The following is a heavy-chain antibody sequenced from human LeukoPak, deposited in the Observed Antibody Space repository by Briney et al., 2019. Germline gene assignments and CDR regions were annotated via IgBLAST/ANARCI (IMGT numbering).Heavy chain of an antibody. J-gene: IGHJ4*02. CDR2: IYPGDSDT. CDR1: GYSVTSYL. V-gene: IGHV5-51*01. CDR3: ARLGIQLWTEIDY. D-gene: IGHD5-18*01. Sequence: PGESLKISCKGSGYSVTSYLIGWVRHMPGKGLEWLGIIYPGDSDTRYSPSFQGQVTISADKSISTAYLQWSSLKASDTAMYYCARLGIQLWTEIDYWGQGTLVTVSS.